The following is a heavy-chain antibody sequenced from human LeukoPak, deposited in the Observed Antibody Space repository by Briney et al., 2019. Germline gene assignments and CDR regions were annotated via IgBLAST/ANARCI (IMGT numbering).Heavy chain of an antibody. Sequence: SETLSLTCTVSGGSISSSSHYWGWIRQPPGKGLEWIGSIYYSGSTYYNPSLKSRVTISVDTSKNQFSLKLSSVTAADTAVYYCARHGLITGYFDYWGQGTLVTVSS. CDR2: IYYSGST. CDR3: ARHGLITGYFDY. J-gene: IGHJ4*02. CDR1: GGSISSSSHY. D-gene: IGHD1-14*01. V-gene: IGHV4-39*01.